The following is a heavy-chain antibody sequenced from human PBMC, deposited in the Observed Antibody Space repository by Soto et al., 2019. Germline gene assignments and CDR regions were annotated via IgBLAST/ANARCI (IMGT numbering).Heavy chain of an antibody. V-gene: IGHV4-4*02. Sequence: QVQLQESGPGLVKPSGTLSLTCAVSGGSISSSNWWSWVRQPPGKGLEWIGEIYHSGSTNYNPSLKSRITISVDKSKNQFSLKLSSVTAADTAVYYCARQYYYGSGRPAGWFDPWGQGTLVTVSS. D-gene: IGHD3-10*01. CDR3: ARQYYYGSGRPAGWFDP. J-gene: IGHJ5*02. CDR1: GGSISSSNW. CDR2: IYHSGST.